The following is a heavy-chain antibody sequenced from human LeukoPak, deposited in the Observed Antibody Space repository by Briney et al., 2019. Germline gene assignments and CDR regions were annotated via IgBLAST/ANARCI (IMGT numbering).Heavy chain of an antibody. CDR1: GGSFSGYY. CDR3: ARGLPNTPYYYYGMDV. J-gene: IGHJ6*02. V-gene: IGHV4-59*10. Sequence: PSETLSLTCAVYGGSFSGYYWSWIRQPAGKGLEWIGRIYTSGSTNYNPSLKSRVTMSVDTSKNQFSLKLSSVTAADTAVYYCARGLPNTPYYYYGMDVWGQGTTVTVSS. CDR2: IYTSGST. D-gene: IGHD2-2*02.